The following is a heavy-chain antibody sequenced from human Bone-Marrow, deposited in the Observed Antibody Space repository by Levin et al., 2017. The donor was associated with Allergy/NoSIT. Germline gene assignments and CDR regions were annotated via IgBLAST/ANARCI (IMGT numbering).Heavy chain of an antibody. J-gene: IGHJ6*03. V-gene: IGHV4-61*01. CDR2: FDYRGIP. CDR3: TRDFDYYYYVDV. CDR1: GTSLNAGSNF. Sequence: PSETLSLTCKVSGTSLNAGSNFWSWIRHSPGKGLEWIGGFDYRGIPQYNPSLRSRVTISVDTSKNQFSLTLNSVTAADTAMYYCTRDFDYYYYVDVWGKGTTVTVSS.